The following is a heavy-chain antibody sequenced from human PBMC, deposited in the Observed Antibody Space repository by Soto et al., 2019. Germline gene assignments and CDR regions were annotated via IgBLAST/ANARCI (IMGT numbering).Heavy chain of an antibody. V-gene: IGHV4-34*01. CDR1: GGSLSGYY. CDR3: ARHHVRGRTIAGAAEF. CDR2: INYSGNT. D-gene: IGHD1-26*01. Sequence: ETLSLTCAVYGGSLSGYYWSWIRQPPGKALEWIGEINYSGNTNYNPSLKSRVTISVDTSKNQLFLNLTSVTAADTAMYYCARHHVRGRTIAGAAEFWGQGTLVTVSS. J-gene: IGHJ4*02.